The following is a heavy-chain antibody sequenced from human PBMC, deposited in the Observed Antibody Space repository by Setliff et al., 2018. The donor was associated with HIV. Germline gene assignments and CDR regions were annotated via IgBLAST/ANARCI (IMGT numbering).Heavy chain of an antibody. CDR2: IFSNVTT. J-gene: IGHJ4*02. D-gene: IGHD1-1*01. CDR1: GDSIDDFY. CDR3: ARRKLSKGGAVDY. Sequence: LSLTCTVSGDSIDDFYWSWIRQPPGQGLEWIGYIFSNVTTNYSPSLKSRVTMSIDRSKSQFLLNLTSVNASDTAIYYCARRKLSKGGAVDYWGQGALVTVSS. V-gene: IGHV4-4*09.